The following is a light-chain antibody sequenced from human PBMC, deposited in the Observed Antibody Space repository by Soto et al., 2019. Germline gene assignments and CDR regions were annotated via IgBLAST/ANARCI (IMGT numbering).Light chain of an antibody. CDR3: QQYSGSLWT. Sequence: VLTQSPGTLSLSPGESATLSCRVSQRVSGRYIATHLQKPGQAPRLLIYEPAKWATGIPDRFSGSESGTDFTLTISRLEPEDFAMYYCQQYSGSLWTFGQGTKVEIK. CDR1: QRVSGRY. CDR2: EPA. J-gene: IGKJ1*01. V-gene: IGKV3-20*01.